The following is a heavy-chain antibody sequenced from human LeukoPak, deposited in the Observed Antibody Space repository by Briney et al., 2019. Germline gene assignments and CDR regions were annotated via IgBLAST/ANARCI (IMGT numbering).Heavy chain of an antibody. CDR1: GYTFTIYG. V-gene: IGHV1-18*01. J-gene: IGHJ4*02. CDR3: ARRIMYYDFWSGSYFDY. CDR2: ISGYNGNT. D-gene: IGHD3-3*01. Sequence: ASVKVSCKASGYTFTIYGISWVRQAPGQGLEWMGWISGYNGNTNYAQKFQGRVTMTTDTSTSTAYMELRSLRSDDTAVYYCARRIMYYDFWSGSYFDYWGQGTLVTVSS.